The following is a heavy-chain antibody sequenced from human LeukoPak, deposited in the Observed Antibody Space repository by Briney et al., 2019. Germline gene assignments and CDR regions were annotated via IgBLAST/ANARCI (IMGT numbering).Heavy chain of an antibody. CDR3: ARGPRRYCSSTSCTYYFDY. D-gene: IGHD2-2*01. V-gene: IGHV4-34*01. J-gene: IGHJ4*02. Sequence: PSETLSLTCAVYGGSFSGYYWSWIRQPPGKGLAWIGEINHSGSTNYNPSLKSRVTISVDTSKNQFSLKLSSVTAADTAVYYCARGPRRYCSSTSCTYYFDYWGQGTLVTVSS. CDR2: INHSGST. CDR1: GGSFSGYY.